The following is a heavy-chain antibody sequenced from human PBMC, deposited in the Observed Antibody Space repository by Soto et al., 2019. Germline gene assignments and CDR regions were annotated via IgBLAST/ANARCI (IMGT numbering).Heavy chain of an antibody. CDR2: IYYSGST. CDR1: GGSISSSSYY. D-gene: IGHD6-19*01. V-gene: IGHV4-39*01. Sequence: QLQLQESGPGLVKPSETLSLTCTVSGGSISSSSYYWGWIRQPPGKGLEWIGSIYYSGSTYYNPSLKSRVTISVDTSKNQFSLKLSSVTAADTAVYYCARHPSGWYLGDYYYYGMDVWGQGTTVTVSS. J-gene: IGHJ6*02. CDR3: ARHPSGWYLGDYYYYGMDV.